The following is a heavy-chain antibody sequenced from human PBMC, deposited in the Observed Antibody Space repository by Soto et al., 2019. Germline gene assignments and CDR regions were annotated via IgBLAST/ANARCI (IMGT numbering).Heavy chain of an antibody. Sequence: SVNVSCKTPGYTNTVYHINWWRQATGQGLEWMGWMNPNSGNTGYAQKFQGRVTMTRNTSISTAYMELSSLRSEDTAVYYCASVRYYYDSRGYYWYFDFWGQGTLVTVPS. D-gene: IGHD3-22*01. J-gene: IGHJ4*02. CDR1: GYTNTVYH. CDR2: MNPNSGNT. V-gene: IGHV1-8*01. CDR3: ASVRYYYDSRGYYWYFDF.